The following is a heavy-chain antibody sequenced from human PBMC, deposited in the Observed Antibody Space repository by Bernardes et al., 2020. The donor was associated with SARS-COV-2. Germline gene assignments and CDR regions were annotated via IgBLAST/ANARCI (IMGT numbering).Heavy chain of an antibody. Sequence: ASVKVSCKASGYTFTGYYMHWVRQAPGQGLEWMGWINPNSGGTNYAQKFQGRVTMTRDTSISTAYMELSRLRSDDTAVYYCARYYYDSSADENWFDPWGQGTLVTVSS. CDR1: GYTFTGYY. D-gene: IGHD3-22*01. CDR3: ARYYYDSSADENWFDP. CDR2: INPNSGGT. V-gene: IGHV1-2*02. J-gene: IGHJ5*02.